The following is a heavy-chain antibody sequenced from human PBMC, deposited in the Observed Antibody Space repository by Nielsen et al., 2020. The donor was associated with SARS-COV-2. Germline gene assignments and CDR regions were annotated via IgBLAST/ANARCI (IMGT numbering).Heavy chain of an antibody. D-gene: IGHD2-15*01. CDR2: IIPIFGTA. J-gene: IGHJ3*02. CDR3: ARDRLLRGDAFDI. V-gene: IGHV1-69*13. Sequence: SVKVSCKASGGTFSSYAISWVRQAPGQGLEWMGGIIPIFGTANYAQKFQGRVTITADESTSTAYMELSSLRSEDTAVYYCARDRLLRGDAFDIWGQGTMVTVSS. CDR1: GGTFSSYA.